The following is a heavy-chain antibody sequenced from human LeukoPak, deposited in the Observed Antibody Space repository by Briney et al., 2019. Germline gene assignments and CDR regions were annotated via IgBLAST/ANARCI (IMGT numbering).Heavy chain of an antibody. D-gene: IGHD3-22*01. CDR1: GFTFSSYA. CDR3: AKSQDNHILAMIVF. V-gene: IGHV3-23*01. CDR2: ISGSGGST. Sequence: GGSLRLSCAASGFTFSSYAMSWVRQAPGKGLEWGSAISGSGGSTYYADSVKGRFTISRDNSKNTLYLQMNSLRAEDTAVYYCAKSQDNHILAMIVFWGQGTLVTVSS. J-gene: IGHJ4*02.